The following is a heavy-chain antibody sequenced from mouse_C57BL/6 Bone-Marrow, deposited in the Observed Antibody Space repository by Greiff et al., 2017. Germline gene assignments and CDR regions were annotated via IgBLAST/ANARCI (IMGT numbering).Heavy chain of an antibody. CDR2: ISYDGSN. CDR3: ARGGPLDY. V-gene: IGHV3-6*01. J-gene: IGHJ2*01. Sequence: VQLQQSGPGLVKPSQSLSLTCSVTGYSITSGYYWNWIRQFPGNKLEWMGYISYDGSNNYNPSLKNRISITRDTSKNQFFLKLNSVTTEDTATYYCARGGPLDYWGQGTTLTVSS. CDR1: GYSITSGYY.